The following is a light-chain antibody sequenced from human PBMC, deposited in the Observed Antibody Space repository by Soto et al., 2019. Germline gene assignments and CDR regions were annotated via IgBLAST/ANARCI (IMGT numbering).Light chain of an antibody. Sequence: DIQMTQSPSSVSASVGDRVTITCRASQGISSWLAWYQHKPGKAHKLLIYAASSLQSGVPSRFSGSGSGTEFTLTISSLQPEDFATYYCQQANTFPWTLGQGTMVEIK. CDR1: QGISSW. CDR2: AAS. CDR3: QQANTFPWT. V-gene: IGKV1-12*01. J-gene: IGKJ1*01.